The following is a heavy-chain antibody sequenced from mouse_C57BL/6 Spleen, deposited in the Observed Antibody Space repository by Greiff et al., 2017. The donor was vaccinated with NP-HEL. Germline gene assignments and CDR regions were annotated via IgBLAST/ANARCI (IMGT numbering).Heavy chain of an antibody. CDR1: GYTFTSYW. CDR3: ARLDSSGYVWFAY. Sequence: QVQLKQPGTELVKPGASVKLSCKASGYTFTSYWMHWVKQRPGQGLEWIGNINPSNGGTNYNEKFKSKATLTVDKSSSTAYMQLSSLTSEDSAVYYCARLDSSGYVWFAYWGQGTLVTVSA. J-gene: IGHJ3*01. D-gene: IGHD3-2*02. CDR2: INPSNGGT. V-gene: IGHV1-53*01.